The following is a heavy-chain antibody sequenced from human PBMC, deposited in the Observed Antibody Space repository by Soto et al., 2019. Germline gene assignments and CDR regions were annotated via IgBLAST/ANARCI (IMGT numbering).Heavy chain of an antibody. CDR2: ISGSGGST. J-gene: IGHJ4*02. D-gene: IGHD2-2*03. Sequence: EVQLLESGGGLVQPGGSLRLSCAASGFTFSSYAMSWVRQAPGKGLEWVSAISGSGGSTYYADSVKGRFTISRDNSKNTLYLQMNSLRVEDTAVYYCAKEGGYCSSTSCYGRVYYWGQGTLATVSS. V-gene: IGHV3-23*01. CDR3: AKEGGYCSSTSCYGRVYY. CDR1: GFTFSSYA.